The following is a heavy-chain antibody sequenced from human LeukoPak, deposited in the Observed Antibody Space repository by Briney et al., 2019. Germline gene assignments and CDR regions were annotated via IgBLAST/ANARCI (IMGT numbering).Heavy chain of an antibody. J-gene: IGHJ4*02. D-gene: IGHD3-16*02. V-gene: IGHV3-7*01. CDR2: IKHDGSEE. CDR1: GLSISGQW. Sequence: GGSLRLSCVASGLSISGQWMNWVRQAPGQGLEWVANIKHDGSEEYYVDSVKGRFTISRDDGRNSVSLQMNSVRAEDTAAYYCGYTNNFYHWGQGTLVTVSS. CDR3: GYTNNFYH.